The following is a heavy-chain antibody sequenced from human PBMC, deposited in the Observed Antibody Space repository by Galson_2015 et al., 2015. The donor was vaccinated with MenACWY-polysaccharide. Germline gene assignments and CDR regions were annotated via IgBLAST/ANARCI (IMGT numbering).Heavy chain of an antibody. CDR1: GFTFSGNW. CDR3: AIADLCYCNGDYYCYYYMDV. D-gene: IGHD2-21*02. J-gene: IGHJ6*03. Sequence: SLRLSCEASGFTFSGNWMTWVRQAPGKGLEWVAHIKEDGSEKTYMDSVKGRFTTSRDNAKNSLYLQMNSLRDEDTAVYYCAIADLCYCNGDYYCYYYMDVWGRGTTVTVSS. CDR2: IKEDGSEK. V-gene: IGHV3-7*01.